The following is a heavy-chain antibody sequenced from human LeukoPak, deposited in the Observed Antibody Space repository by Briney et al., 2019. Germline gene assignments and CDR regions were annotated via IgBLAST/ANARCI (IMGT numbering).Heavy chain of an antibody. V-gene: IGHV4-34*01. D-gene: IGHD1-1*01. CDR3: ARVRYDSGS. Sequence: SETLSLTCAVYGGSFSGYYWSWIRQPPGKGLEWIGEINHSGSTNYNPSLKSRVTISVDTSKNQFSLKLSSVTAATAAVYYCARVRYDSGSWGQRGLVTVSS. J-gene: IGHJ5*01. CDR1: GGSFSGYY. CDR2: INHSGST.